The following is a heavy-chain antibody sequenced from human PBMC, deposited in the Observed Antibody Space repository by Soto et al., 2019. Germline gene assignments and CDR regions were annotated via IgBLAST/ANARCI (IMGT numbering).Heavy chain of an antibody. J-gene: IGHJ4*02. CDR3: AAGGGLPRYY. CDR1: GGSISSGGYS. D-gene: IGHD5-12*01. V-gene: IGHV4-30-2*01. CDR2: IYHSGST. Sequence: QLQLQESGSGLVKPAQTLSLTGAVSGGSISSGGYSWSWIRTPPGQDLERIGYIYHSGSTYYNPSLKSRVTISVDRSKNQFSLKLSYVTAADTAVYYCAAGGGLPRYYWGQGTLVTVSS.